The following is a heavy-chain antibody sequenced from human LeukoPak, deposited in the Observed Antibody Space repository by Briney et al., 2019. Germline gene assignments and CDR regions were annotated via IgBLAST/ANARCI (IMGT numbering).Heavy chain of an antibody. V-gene: IGHV3-7*01. CDR3: ARDLGWLQSDY. J-gene: IGHJ4*02. Sequence: PGGSLRLSCVASGFSFSDHWMNWFRQAPGKGLEWVATIKEDGSEQYYVDSMKGRLTISRDNAKNSVYLQIHNLRAEDTAVYYCARDLGWLQSDYWGQGTLVTVSS. CDR2: IKEDGSEQ. D-gene: IGHD5-24*01. CDR1: GFSFSDHW.